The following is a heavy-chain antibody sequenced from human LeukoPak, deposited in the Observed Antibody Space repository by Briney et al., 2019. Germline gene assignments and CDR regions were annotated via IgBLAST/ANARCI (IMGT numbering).Heavy chain of an antibody. CDR2: IYYSGST. CDR3: AREGGTRAYYYYGMDV. D-gene: IGHD6-25*01. J-gene: IGHJ6*02. CDR1: GGSISSGGYN. Sequence: SETLSLTCTVSGGSISSGGYNWSWLRQHPGKGLEWTGYIYYSGSTYYNPSLKSRVTMSVDTSKNQFSLKLSSVTAADTAVYYCAREGGTRAYYYYGMDVWGQGTTVTVSS. V-gene: IGHV4-31*03.